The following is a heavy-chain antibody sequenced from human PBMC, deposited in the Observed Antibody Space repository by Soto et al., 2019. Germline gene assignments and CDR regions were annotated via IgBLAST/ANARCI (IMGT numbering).Heavy chain of an antibody. V-gene: IGHV1-69*01. J-gene: IGHJ5*02. CDR3: ARGWVGATSGRSNNWFDP. CDR2: IIPIFGTA. D-gene: IGHD1-26*01. CDR1: GGTFSSYA. Sequence: VQLVQPGAEVKNPGSSVKVSCKASGGTFSSYAISWVRQSPGQGLEWMGGIIPIFGTANYAQKFQGRVTITADESTSTAYMELSSLRSEDTAVYYCARGWVGATSGRSNNWFDPWGQGTLVTVSS.